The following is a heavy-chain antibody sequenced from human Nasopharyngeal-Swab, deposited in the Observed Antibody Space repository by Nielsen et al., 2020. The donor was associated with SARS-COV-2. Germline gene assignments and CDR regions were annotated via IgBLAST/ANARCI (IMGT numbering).Heavy chain of an antibody. CDR2: INTNTGNP. CDR3: ARGHDTSDY. J-gene: IGHJ4*02. Sequence: WVRQAPGQGLEGMGWINTNTGNPTYAQGFTGRFVFSLDTSVSTAYMQISSLKAEDTAVYYCARGHDTSDYWGQGTLVTVSS. V-gene: IGHV7-4-1*02. D-gene: IGHD3-9*01.